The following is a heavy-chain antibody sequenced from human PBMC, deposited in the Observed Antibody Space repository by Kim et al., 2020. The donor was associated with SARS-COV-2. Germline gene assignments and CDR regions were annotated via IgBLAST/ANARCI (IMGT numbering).Heavy chain of an antibody. Sequence: GGSLRLSCAASGFTFSSYWMSWVRQAPGKGLEWVANIKQDGSEKYYVDSVKGRFTISRDNAKNSLYLQMNSLRAEDTAVYYCARAFGVVIQLGMDVWGQGTTVTVSS. CDR3: ARAFGVVIQLGMDV. V-gene: IGHV3-7*01. J-gene: IGHJ6*02. CDR2: IKQDGSEK. CDR1: GFTFSSYW. D-gene: IGHD3-3*01.